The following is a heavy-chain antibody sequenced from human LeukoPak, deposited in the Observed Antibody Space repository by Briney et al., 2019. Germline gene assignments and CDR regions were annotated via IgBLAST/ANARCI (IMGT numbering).Heavy chain of an antibody. CDR3: ARSPYYYYYYMDV. V-gene: IGHV3-48*04. Sequence: GGSLRLSCAASGFTFSSYWMSWVRQAPGKGLEWVSYISSSGSTIYYADSVKGRFTISRDNAKNSLYLQMNSLRAEDTAVYYCARSPYYYYYYMDVWGKGTTVTISS. CDR1: GFTFSSYW. CDR2: ISSSGSTI. J-gene: IGHJ6*03.